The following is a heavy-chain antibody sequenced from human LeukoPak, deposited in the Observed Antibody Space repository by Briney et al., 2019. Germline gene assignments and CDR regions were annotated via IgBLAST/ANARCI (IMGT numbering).Heavy chain of an antibody. V-gene: IGHV3-15*01. CDR3: TTRYPSYYDFWSGYYKVDY. D-gene: IGHD3-3*01. Sequence: GGSLRLSCAASGFTFSNAWMSWVRQAPGKGLEWVGRIKSKTDGGTTDYAAPVKGRFTISRDDSKNTLYLQMNSLKTEDTAVYYCTTRYPSYYDFWSGYYKVDYWGQGTLVTVSS. CDR1: GFTFSNAW. J-gene: IGHJ4*02. CDR2: IKSKTDGGTT.